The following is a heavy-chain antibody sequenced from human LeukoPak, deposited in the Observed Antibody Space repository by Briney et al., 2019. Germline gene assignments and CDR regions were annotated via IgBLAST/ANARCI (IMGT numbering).Heavy chain of an antibody. D-gene: IGHD3-3*01. CDR1: GFTFSSYG. CDR2: IKSKTDGGTT. CDR3: TTHYDFWSGYYSARVY. J-gene: IGHJ4*02. Sequence: GGTLRLSCAASGFTFSSYGMSWVRQAPGKGLEWVGRIKSKTDGGTTDYAAPVKGRFTISRDDSKNTLYLQMNSLKTEDTAVYYCTTHYDFWSGYYSARVYWGQGTLVTVSS. V-gene: IGHV3-15*01.